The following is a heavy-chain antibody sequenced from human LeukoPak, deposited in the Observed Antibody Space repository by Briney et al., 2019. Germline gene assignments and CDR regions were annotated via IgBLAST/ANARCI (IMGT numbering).Heavy chain of an antibody. CDR3: ARDDGWIQFNL. CDR1: GFTFTNYW. V-gene: IGHV3-7*03. Sequence: GGSLRLSCAASGFTFTNYWMTWVRQAPGKGLEWVANIKQDGSEKYYLDSVKGRFTISRDNSKSTVYLQVNSLRAEDTALYYCARDDGWIQFNLWGQGTLVTVSS. CDR2: IKQDGSEK. J-gene: IGHJ4*02. D-gene: IGHD5-24*01.